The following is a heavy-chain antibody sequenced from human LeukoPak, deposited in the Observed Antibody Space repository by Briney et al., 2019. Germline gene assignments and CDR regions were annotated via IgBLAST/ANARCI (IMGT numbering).Heavy chain of an antibody. D-gene: IGHD3-9*01. CDR3: ATVGDIGWFDP. CDR2: FDPEDGET. V-gene: IGHV1-24*01. Sequence: ASVKVSRKVSGYTLTELSMHWVRQAPGKGREWMGGFDPEDGETIYAQKFQGRVTMTEDTSTDTAYMELCSLRSEDTAVYYCATVGDIGWFDPWGQGTLVTVSS. J-gene: IGHJ5*02. CDR1: GYTLTELS.